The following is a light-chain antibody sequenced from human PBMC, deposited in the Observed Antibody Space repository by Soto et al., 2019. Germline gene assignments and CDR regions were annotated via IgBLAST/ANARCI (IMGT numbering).Light chain of an antibody. CDR1: SSDVGGYNY. CDR3: SSFTGSSSYYV. Sequence: QSALTQPPSASGSPGQSVAISCTGTSSDVGGYNYVSWYQQHPGKAPKLMIYEVNKRPSGVPDRFSGSKSGNTASLTVSGLQAEDEADYYCSSFTGSSSYYVFGIGTKVTVL. J-gene: IGLJ1*01. CDR2: EVN. V-gene: IGLV2-8*01.